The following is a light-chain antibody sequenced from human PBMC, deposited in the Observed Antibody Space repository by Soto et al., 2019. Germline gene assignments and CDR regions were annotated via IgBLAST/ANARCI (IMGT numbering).Light chain of an antibody. V-gene: IGLV1-40*01. CDR1: SSNIGAGYD. CDR3: QSYDSSLSGFYV. Sequence: QSVLTQPPSVSGAPGQRVTISCTASSSNIGAGYDVHWYQQLPGTAPKLLIYGNSNRPSGVPDRFSGSKSGSSASLAITGLQGEDEADYYCQSYDSSLSGFYVFGTGTKVTVL. CDR2: GNS. J-gene: IGLJ1*01.